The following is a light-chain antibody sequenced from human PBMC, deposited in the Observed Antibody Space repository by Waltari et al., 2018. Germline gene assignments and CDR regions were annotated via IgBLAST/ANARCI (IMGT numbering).Light chain of an antibody. CDR1: SSNIGNNY. CDR2: RND. V-gene: IGLV1-47*01. CDR3: AAWDNSLSGWV. J-gene: IGLJ3*02. Sequence: QSVLTQPPSASGTPGQRVTISCSGISSNIGNNYVFWYQQLPGTDPKLLIYRNDQRASGVPDRFSGSKSFPTAALAIGGLRSEDEADYHCAAWDNSLSGWVFGEGTKLTVL.